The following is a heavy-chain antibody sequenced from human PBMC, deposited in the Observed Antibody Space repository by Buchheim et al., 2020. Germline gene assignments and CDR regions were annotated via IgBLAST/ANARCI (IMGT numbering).Heavy chain of an antibody. V-gene: IGHV4-4*02. CDR3: ARGETTKWYFDL. CDR1: GGSISSSNW. J-gene: IGHJ2*01. Sequence: QVQLQESGPGLVKPSGTLSLTCAVSGGSISSSNWWTWVRQPPGKGLEWIGEVYPSGSTNYNPSLKSRVTISLDKSKNQFSLKVNSLTAADTAVYYCARGETTKWYFDLWGRGTL. CDR2: VYPSGST. D-gene: IGHD4-17*01.